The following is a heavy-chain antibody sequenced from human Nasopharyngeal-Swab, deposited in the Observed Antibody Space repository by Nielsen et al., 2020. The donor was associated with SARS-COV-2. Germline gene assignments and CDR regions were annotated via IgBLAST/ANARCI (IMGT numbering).Heavy chain of an antibody. D-gene: IGHD3-22*01. J-gene: IGHJ4*02. CDR1: GFTFTSYW. CDR3: ARGRPLGGYYFGYFDN. V-gene: IGHV3-7*01. CDR2: IKQDECEK. Sequence: GESLKISCAASGFTFTSYWMSWVRQAPGEGLEWVANIKQDECEKYSVDSVKGRFTISRDNAKNSLYLQMNSLRAEDTAVYFCARGRPLGGYYFGYFDNWGQGTLVTVSS.